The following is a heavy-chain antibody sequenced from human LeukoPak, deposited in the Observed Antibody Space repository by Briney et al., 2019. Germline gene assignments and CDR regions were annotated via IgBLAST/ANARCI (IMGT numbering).Heavy chain of an antibody. J-gene: IGHJ3*02. D-gene: IGHD5-18*01. CDR1: GFTFSSYS. V-gene: IGHV3-23*01. Sequence: PGGSLRLSCAASGFTFSSYSMNWVRQAPGKGLEWVSAISGSGGSTYYADSVKGRFTISRDNSKNTLYLQMNSLRAEDTAVYYCAKDRQEGYSYGPGAFDIWGQGTMVTVSS. CDR3: AKDRQEGYSYGPGAFDI. CDR2: ISGSGGST.